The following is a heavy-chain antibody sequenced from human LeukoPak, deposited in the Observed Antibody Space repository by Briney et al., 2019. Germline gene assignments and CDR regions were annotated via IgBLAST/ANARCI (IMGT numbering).Heavy chain of an antibody. D-gene: IGHD6-6*01. J-gene: IGHJ4*02. CDR3: ARYISSVGYFDS. Sequence: PSETLSLTCSVSGASISSSSDYWDWIRQPPGKGLEWIGRIYYSGSSYYNPSLKSRVTISVNTSNKQFSLKLSSVTAADTAVYYCARYISSVGYFDSWGQGTLVTVSS. V-gene: IGHV4-39*01. CDR1: GASISSSSDY. CDR2: IYYSGSS.